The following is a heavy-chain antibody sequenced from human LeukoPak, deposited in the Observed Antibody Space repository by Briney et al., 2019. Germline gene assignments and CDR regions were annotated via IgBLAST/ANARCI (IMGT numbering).Heavy chain of an antibody. J-gene: IGHJ6*03. V-gene: IGHV3-23*01. CDR1: GFTFSSYA. CDR2: ISGSGGST. CDR3: AKDGGGVVVPAAIDYYYYYMDV. Sequence: GGSLRLSCAASGFTFSSYAMSWVRQAPGKGLEWVSAISGSGGSTYYADSVKGRFTISRDNSKNTLYLQMNSLRAEDTAVYYCAKDGGGVVVPAAIDYYYYYMDVWGKGTTVTVSS. D-gene: IGHD2-2*02.